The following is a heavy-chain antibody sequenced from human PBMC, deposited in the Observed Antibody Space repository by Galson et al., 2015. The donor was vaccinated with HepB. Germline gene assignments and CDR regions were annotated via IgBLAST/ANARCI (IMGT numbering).Heavy chain of an antibody. J-gene: IGHJ6*03. Sequence: SLRLSCAASGFTFSNYWMHWVRQAPGEGLVWVSRIYNDGSRINYADSVKGRLTISRDNAKETVYLQVNSVRAEDTAVYYCARGDIVGYYMDVWGKGTTVTVSS. CDR1: GFTFSNYW. CDR3: ARGDIVGYYMDV. V-gene: IGHV3-74*01. CDR2: IYNDGSRI. D-gene: IGHD2-21*01.